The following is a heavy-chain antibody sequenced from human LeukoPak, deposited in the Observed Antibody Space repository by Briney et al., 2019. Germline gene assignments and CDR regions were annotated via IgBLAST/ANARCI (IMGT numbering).Heavy chain of an antibody. Sequence: SETLSLTCTVSGGSISSGFYWGWVRQPPGKGLEWIGYINYRGSTYYKPSLKSRVTISVDKSKNQFSLKLSSVTAADTAVYYCAGVGYYGSGSYYYYYGMDVWGQGTTVTVSS. V-gene: IGHV4-39*07. CDR1: GGSISSGFY. J-gene: IGHJ6*02. D-gene: IGHD3-10*01. CDR2: INYRGST. CDR3: AGVGYYGSGSYYYYYGMDV.